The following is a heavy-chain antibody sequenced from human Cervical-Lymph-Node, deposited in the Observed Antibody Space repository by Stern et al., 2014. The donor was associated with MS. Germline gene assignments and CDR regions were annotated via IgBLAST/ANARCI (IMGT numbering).Heavy chain of an antibody. CDR1: GYLFDDYW. CDR2: IFPRDSNT. D-gene: IGHD5-12*01. J-gene: IGHJ4*02. Sequence: EVQLVESGAEVKKPGESLKISCEASGYLFDDYWIGWVRQMSGRGLELVAIIFPRDSNTRYSPSVQGQVTISADKSISTAYLQWSSLRPSHTAMYFCARSPATPSGYDRFDYWGQGALVTVSS. V-gene: IGHV5-51*03. CDR3: ARSPATPSGYDRFDY.